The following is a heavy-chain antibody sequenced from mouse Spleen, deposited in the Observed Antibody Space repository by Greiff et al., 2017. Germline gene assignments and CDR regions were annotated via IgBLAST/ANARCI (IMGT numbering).Heavy chain of an antibody. CDR2: ISSGGSYT. CDR3: ARRNYFDY. V-gene: IGHV5-9-1*01. J-gene: IGHJ2*01. CDR1: GFTFSSYA. Sequence: EVMLVESGGGLVKPGGSLKLSCAASGFTFSSYAMSWVRQTPEKRLEWVATISSGGSYTYYPDSVKGRFTISRDNAKNTLYLQMSSLRSEDTAMYYCARRNYFDYWGQGTTLTVSS.